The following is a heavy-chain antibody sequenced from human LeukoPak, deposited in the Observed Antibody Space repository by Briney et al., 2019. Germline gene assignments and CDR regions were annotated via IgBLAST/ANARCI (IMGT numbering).Heavy chain of an antibody. J-gene: IGHJ1*01. D-gene: IGHD6-19*01. V-gene: IGHV4-61*02. CDR1: GASITSGGFY. CDR3: ATSQWPVLDFQR. CDR2: IYTSGST. Sequence: SQTLSLTCTVSGASITSGGFYWSWVRQHPGKGLEWIGRIYTSGSTNYNPSLKSRVTISVDRSKNQFSLKLSSVTAADTAVYYCATSQWPVLDFQRWGQGTLVTVSS.